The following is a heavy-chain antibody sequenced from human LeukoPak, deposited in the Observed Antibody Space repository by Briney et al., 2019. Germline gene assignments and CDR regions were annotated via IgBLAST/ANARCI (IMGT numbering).Heavy chain of an antibody. Sequence: GGSLRLSCAASGFTFDDYAMHWVRQAPGKGLEWVSGISWNSGSIGYADSVKGRFTISRDNAKNSLYLQMNSLRAEDMALYYCAKDMGSGNNAFDIWGQGTMVTVSS. J-gene: IGHJ3*02. CDR2: ISWNSGSI. CDR3: AKDMGSGNNAFDI. V-gene: IGHV3-9*03. D-gene: IGHD4-23*01. CDR1: GFTFDDYA.